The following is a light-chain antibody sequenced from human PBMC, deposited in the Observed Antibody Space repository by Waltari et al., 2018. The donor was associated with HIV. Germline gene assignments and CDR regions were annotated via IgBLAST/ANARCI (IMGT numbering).Light chain of an antibody. CDR2: DDS. J-gene: IGLJ2*01. Sequence: SLVLPQPPSVSVAPGQTARIPCGGPNIGTKTVHWYQQKPGQAPVVVVYDDSLRPPGIPERISGATPGNTATLTISRVEAGDEADYYCQVWDDSSDHVIFGGGTKLTVL. V-gene: IGLV3-21*02. CDR3: QVWDDSSDHVI. CDR1: NIGTKT.